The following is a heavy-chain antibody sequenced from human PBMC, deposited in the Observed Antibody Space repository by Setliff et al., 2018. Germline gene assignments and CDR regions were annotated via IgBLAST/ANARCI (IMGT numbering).Heavy chain of an antibody. V-gene: IGHV1-2*02. Sequence: ASVKVSCKASGYTFGAHYIHWVRQAPGQGFEWMGWINPNSGDTNYAQNFQGRVTLTRDTPITTAYMEVSILTSDDTAVYYCARGPFLVQQFPYYMDVWGKGTTVTVS. CDR2: INPNSGDT. CDR3: ARGPFLVQQFPYYMDV. CDR1: GYTFGAHY. D-gene: IGHD6-13*01. J-gene: IGHJ6*03.